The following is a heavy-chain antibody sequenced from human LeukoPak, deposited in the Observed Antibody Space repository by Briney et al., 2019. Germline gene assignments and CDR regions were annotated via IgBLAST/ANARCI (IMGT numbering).Heavy chain of an antibody. D-gene: IGHD6-19*01. CDR3: AKAVAGTPNDAFDI. J-gene: IGHJ3*02. V-gene: IGHV3-23*01. CDR2: ISGSGGST. CDR1: GFTFSTYG. Sequence: GGSLRLSCAASGFTFSTYGMSWVRQAPGRGLEWVSTISGSGGSTYYADSVKGRFTISRDNSKNTLYLQMNSLRAEDTAVYYCAKAVAGTPNDAFDIXXQGTMVTVXS.